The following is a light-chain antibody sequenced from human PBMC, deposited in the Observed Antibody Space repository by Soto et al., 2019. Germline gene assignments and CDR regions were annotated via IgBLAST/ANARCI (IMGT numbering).Light chain of an antibody. CDR1: QSVSSSY. CDR3: QQYDSSSWT. J-gene: IGKJ1*01. Sequence: EIVLTQSPGTLSLSPGERATLSCRASQSVSSSYLVWYQQKPGQAPRLLIYGASSRATGIPDRFSGSGSGTDFTLTISRLEPEDFAVYHCQQYDSSSWTFGQGTKVEIK. CDR2: GAS. V-gene: IGKV3-20*01.